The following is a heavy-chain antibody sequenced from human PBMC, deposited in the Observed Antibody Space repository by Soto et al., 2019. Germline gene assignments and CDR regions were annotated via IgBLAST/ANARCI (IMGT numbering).Heavy chain of an antibody. J-gene: IGHJ5*02. V-gene: IGHV1-69*13. CDR1: GGTFSGYA. D-gene: IGHD6-13*01. CDR3: ARVERSSWFFDNWFDP. Sequence: SVKVSCKASGGTFSGYAISWVRQAPGQGLEWMGGIIPIFGTANYAQKFQGRVTITADESTSTAYMELSSLRSEDTAVYYCARVERSSWFFDNWFDPWGQGTLVTVSS. CDR2: IIPIFGTA.